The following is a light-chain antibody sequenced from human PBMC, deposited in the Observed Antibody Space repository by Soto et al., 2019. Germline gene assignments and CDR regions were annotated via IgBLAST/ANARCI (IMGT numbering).Light chain of an antibody. CDR2: AAS. V-gene: IGKV1-8*01. J-gene: IGKJ5*01. Sequence: AIRMTQSPSSFSASTGDRVTITCRASQGISSYLAWYQQKPGKAPKLLIYAASTLQSGVPSRFSGSGSGTDFTLTISCLQSEDFATYYCQKYYSYPITLGQGTRLE. CDR3: QKYYSYPIT. CDR1: QGISSY.